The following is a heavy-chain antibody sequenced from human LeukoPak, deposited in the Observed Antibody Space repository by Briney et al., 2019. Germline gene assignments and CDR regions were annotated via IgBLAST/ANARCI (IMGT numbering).Heavy chain of an antibody. J-gene: IGHJ3*02. V-gene: IGHV3-9*01. CDR3: AKDIGSGYSYGWRIFDI. CDR2: ISWNSGSI. D-gene: IGHD5-18*01. Sequence: GGSLRLSCAASGFTFDDYAMHWVRQAPGKGLEWVSGISWNSGSIGYADSVKGRFTISRDNAKNSLYLQMNSLRAEDTALYYCAKDIGSGYSYGWRIFDIWGQGTMVTVSS. CDR1: GFTFDDYA.